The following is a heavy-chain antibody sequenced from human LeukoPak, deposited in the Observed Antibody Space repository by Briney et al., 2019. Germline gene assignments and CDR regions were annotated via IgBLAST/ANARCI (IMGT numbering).Heavy chain of an antibody. CDR1: GGSTSSRF. J-gene: IGHJ4*02. Sequence: SETLSLTCTVSGGSTSSRFWSWIRQPPGKGLEWIGNIYTGGTTNYNPSLKSGVTISIDTSKNQLSLHLASVTAADTAVYYCTKATKWLAFDDWGRGTLVTVSS. CDR2: IYTGGTT. V-gene: IGHV4-59*11. CDR3: TKATKWLAFDD. D-gene: IGHD6-19*01.